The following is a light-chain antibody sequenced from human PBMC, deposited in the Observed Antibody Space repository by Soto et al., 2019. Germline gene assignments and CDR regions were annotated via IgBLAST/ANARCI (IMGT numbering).Light chain of an antibody. CDR3: LQATHWPHT. V-gene: IGKV2-30*01. CDR2: KFS. J-gene: IGKJ2*01. CDR1: RTLVYSDVNTF. Sequence: DVVMTQSPLSLPVTLGQPASISCRSSRTLVYSDVNTFLNWSQQRPGQSPRXXIYKFSNRDCGVPDRFSGSGSGTVLTLKISRVEAEGVGVYYCLQATHWPHTFGQGTKVDIK.